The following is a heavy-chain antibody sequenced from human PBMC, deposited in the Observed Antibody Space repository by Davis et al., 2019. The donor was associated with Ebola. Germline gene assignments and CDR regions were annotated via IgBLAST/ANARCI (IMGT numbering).Heavy chain of an antibody. CDR3: ARNATEGVATIATNYFDY. J-gene: IGHJ4*02. D-gene: IGHD6-13*01. CDR1: GYTVTNSY. CDR2: INPSDGRT. V-gene: IGHV1-46*01. Sequence: AASMKLSCNASGYTVTNSYMHWVRQPPGQGLERMGIINPSDGRTSYAQKFQGRVTMTRDTSTTSVYMELSSLRSEDTAVYYCARNATEGVATIATNYFDYWGQGALVTVSS.